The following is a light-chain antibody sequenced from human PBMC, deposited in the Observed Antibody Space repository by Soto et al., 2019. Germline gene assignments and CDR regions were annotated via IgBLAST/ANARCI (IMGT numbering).Light chain of an antibody. CDR2: AAS. V-gene: IGKV1-9*01. CDR3: QQLNAYPIT. J-gene: IGKJ5*01. CDR1: QAISSH. Sequence: IQLTQSPSSLSASVGDRVTITCRASQAISSHLAWYQQEPGKAPNLLIYAASTLQSGVPSRFSGSGFGTDFTLTISSLQPEDFATYYCQQLNAYPITFGQGTRLEIK.